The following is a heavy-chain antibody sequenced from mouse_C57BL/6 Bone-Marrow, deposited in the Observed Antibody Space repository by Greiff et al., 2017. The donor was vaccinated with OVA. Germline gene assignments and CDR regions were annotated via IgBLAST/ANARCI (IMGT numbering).Heavy chain of an antibody. CDR2: IHPSDSDT. V-gene: IGHV1-74*01. CDR1: GYTFTSYW. D-gene: IGHD1-1*01. CDR3: AICPPITTVVADWYFDV. J-gene: IGHJ1*03. Sequence: QVQLQQPGAELVKPGASVKVSCKASGYTFTSYWMHWVKQRPGQGLEWIGRIHPSDSDTTYNQQFKGKATLTVDKASSTSYMQLSSLTAEDSAVYYCAICPPITTVVADWYFDVWGTGTTVTVSS.